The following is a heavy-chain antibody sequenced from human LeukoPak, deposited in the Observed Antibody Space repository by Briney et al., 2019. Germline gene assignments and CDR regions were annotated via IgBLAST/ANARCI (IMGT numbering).Heavy chain of an antibody. CDR1: GFTFSSYA. CDR3: AKGGWAYSVTNWFDP. Sequence: GGSLRLSCAASGFTFSSYAMSWVRQAPGKGLEWVSAISGSGGSTYYADSVKGQFTISRDNSKNTLYLQMNSLRAEDTAVYYCAKGGWAYSVTNWFDPWGQGTLVTVSS. J-gene: IGHJ5*02. D-gene: IGHD2-21*01. CDR2: ISGSGGST. V-gene: IGHV3-23*01.